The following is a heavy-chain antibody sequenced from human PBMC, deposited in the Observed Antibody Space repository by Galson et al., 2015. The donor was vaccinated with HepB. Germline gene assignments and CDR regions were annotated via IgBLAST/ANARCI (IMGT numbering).Heavy chain of an antibody. Sequence: SLRLSCAASGFTFSSYAMHWVRQAPGKGLEYVSAISSNGGSTYYANSVKGRFTISRDNSKNTLYLQMGSLRAEDMAVYYCARDHGSIAAGLSVVDYWGQGTLVTVSS. D-gene: IGHD6-25*01. CDR2: ISSNGGST. CDR3: ARDHGSIAAGLSVVDY. J-gene: IGHJ4*02. CDR1: GFTFSSYA. V-gene: IGHV3-64*01.